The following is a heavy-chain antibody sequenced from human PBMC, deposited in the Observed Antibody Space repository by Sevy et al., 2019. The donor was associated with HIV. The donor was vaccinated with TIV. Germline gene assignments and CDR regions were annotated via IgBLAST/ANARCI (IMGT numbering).Heavy chain of an antibody. D-gene: IGHD3-16*01. CDR3: ASGKPEYSYDYY. J-gene: IGHJ4*02. CDR1: GFTFRSYW. Sequence: GGSLRLSCAASGFTFRSYWMHWVRQAPGKGLVWVSRIDSDGNTATYADSVKGRFTISRDNTKNTLYLQMNSLRLEDTAVYYCASGKPEYSYDYYWGQGTLVTVSS. CDR2: IDSDGNTA. V-gene: IGHV3-74*01.